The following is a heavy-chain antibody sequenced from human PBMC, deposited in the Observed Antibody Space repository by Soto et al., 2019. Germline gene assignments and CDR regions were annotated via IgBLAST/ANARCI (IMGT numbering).Heavy chain of an antibody. D-gene: IGHD3-16*02. CDR3: AEAMGELSPESYDY. J-gene: IGHJ4*02. CDR2: ISYDGSDK. Sequence: QVQLVESGGGVVQPGRSLRLSCAASGFTFSSYAMHWVRQAPGKGLEWVAVISYDGSDKYYADSVKGRFTISRDNSKNTLNLQMNSLRADDTAGYYCAEAMGELSPESYDYWGQGTLITVSS. CDR1: GFTFSSYA. V-gene: IGHV3-30*18.